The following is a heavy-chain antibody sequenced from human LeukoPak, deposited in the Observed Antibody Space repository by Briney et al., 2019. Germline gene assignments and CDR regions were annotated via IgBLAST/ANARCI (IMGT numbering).Heavy chain of an antibody. V-gene: IGHV3-11*04. CDR2: ISGSGRYK. CDR3: ARGGAGRGYSGYGQLDY. Sequence: GGSLSLSCAASEFTFSDYVMSWIRQAPGKGLEWVSYISGSGRYKYYADSVKGRFTISRDSAKNSLFLQMNSLRAEDTAVYYCARGGAGRGYSGYGQLDYWGQGTLVTVSS. D-gene: IGHD5-12*01. CDR1: EFTFSDYV. J-gene: IGHJ4*02.